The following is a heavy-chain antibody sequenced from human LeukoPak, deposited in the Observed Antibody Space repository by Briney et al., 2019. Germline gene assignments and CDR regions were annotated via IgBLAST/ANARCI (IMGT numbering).Heavy chain of an antibody. CDR1: GGSISSYY. Sequence: PSETLSLTCTVSGGSISSYYWSWIRQPPGKGLERIGYIYYSGSTNYNASLKSRVTISVDTSKNQFSLKLSSVTAADTAVYYCARHSGGRDSSGEYWYFDLWGRGTLVTVSS. CDR3: ARHSGGRDSSGEYWYFDL. D-gene: IGHD3-22*01. CDR2: IYYSGST. J-gene: IGHJ2*01. V-gene: IGHV4-59*08.